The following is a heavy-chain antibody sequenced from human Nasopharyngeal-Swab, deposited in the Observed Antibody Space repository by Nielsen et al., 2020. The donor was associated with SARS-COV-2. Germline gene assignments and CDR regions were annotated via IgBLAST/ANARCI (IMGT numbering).Heavy chain of an antibody. CDR3: ARGLYLKQLVIQYYMDV. V-gene: IGHV4-39*07. J-gene: IGHJ6*03. CDR2: IYYSGST. D-gene: IGHD6-13*01. Sequence: WIRQPPGKGLEWIGSIYYSGSTYYNPSLKSRVTISVDTSKNQFSLKLSSVTAADTAVYYCARGLYLKQLVIQYYMDVWGKGTTVTVSS.